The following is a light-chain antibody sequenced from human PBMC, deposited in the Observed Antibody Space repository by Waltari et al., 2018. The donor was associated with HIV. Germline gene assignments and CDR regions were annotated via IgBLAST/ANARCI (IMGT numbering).Light chain of an antibody. Sequence: QSALTQPPSASGSPGQSVTISCTGTGNDVGGYNYVSWYQLHPGKAPKLLIYAVTKRPSGVPDRCSGSKSGNTASLTVSGLQGDDEAEYYCSSYAGSAVVFGGGTKLTVL. CDR3: SSYAGSAVV. V-gene: IGLV2-8*01. CDR1: GNDVGGYNY. J-gene: IGLJ2*01. CDR2: AVT.